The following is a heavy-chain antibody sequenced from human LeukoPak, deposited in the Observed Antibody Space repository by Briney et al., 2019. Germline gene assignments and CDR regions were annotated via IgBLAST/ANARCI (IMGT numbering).Heavy chain of an antibody. V-gene: IGHV5-51*01. CDR2: IYPGDSDT. Sequence: GESLKISCKGSGYSFSKFWIGWVRQMPGKGLEWMGIIYPGDSDTRYSPSFQGQVTISADKSINTAYLEWSSLKASDTAIYYCARQGAAGKYYYYYMDVWGKGTTVTVSS. J-gene: IGHJ6*03. CDR1: GYSFSKFW. D-gene: IGHD6-13*01. CDR3: ARQGAAGKYYYYYMDV.